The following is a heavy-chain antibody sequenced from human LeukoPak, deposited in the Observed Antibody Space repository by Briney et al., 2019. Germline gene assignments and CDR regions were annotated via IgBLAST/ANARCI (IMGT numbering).Heavy chain of an antibody. Sequence: SETLSLTCAVYGGSFSGYYWSWIRQPPGKGLEWIGYIYHSGSTYYNPSLKSRVTISVDRSKNLFSLKLSSVTAADTAVYYCAREPSYCGGDCYPLQFDYWGQGTLVTVSS. CDR1: GGSFSGYY. D-gene: IGHD2-21*01. CDR2: IYHSGST. V-gene: IGHV4-34*01. CDR3: AREPSYCGGDCYPLQFDY. J-gene: IGHJ4*02.